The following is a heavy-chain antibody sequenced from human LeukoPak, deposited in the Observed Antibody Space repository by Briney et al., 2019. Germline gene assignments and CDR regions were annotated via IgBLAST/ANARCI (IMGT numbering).Heavy chain of an antibody. CDR3: ARYYYDSSGYSQYYFDY. D-gene: IGHD3-22*01. J-gene: IGHJ4*02. CDR2: INHSGST. Sequence: PSETLYLTCAVYGGSFSGYYWSWIRQPPGKGLEWIGEINHSGSTNYNPSLKSRVTISVDTSKNQFSLKLSSVTAADTAVYYCARYYYDSSGYSQYYFDYWGQGTLVTVSS. CDR1: GGSFSGYY. V-gene: IGHV4-34*01.